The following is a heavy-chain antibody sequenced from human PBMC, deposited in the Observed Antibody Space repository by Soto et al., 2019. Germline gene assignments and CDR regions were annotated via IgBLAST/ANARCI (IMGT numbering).Heavy chain of an antibody. D-gene: IGHD4-17*01. CDR3: AGGGGGDYVWFDP. Sequence: QVQLVQSGAEVKKPGSSVKVSCKASGGTFSSYAISWVRQAPGQGLEWMGGIIPIFGTANYAQKFQGRVTITADESTSPAYGGVGSLSSEGTAVDYCAGGGGGDYVWFDPWGQGTLVTVSS. CDR2: IIPIFGTA. CDR1: GGTFSSYA. V-gene: IGHV1-69*12. J-gene: IGHJ5*02.